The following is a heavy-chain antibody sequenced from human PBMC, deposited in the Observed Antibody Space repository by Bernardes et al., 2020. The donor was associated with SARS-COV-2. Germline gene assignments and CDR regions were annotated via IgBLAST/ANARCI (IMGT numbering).Heavy chain of an antibody. D-gene: IGHD4-4*01. CDR1: GFTFSSYT. CDR3: ARVDFSNLYYFDY. Sequence: GRSLRRSCAASGFTFSSYTMNWVRQAPGKGLEWISSISTSSSYISYSDSVRGRFTISRDNAKNSVSLQMNSLRAEDTAVYYCARVDFSNLYYFDYWGQGTPVTVSS. J-gene: IGHJ4*02. CDR2: ISTSSSYI. V-gene: IGHV3-21*06.